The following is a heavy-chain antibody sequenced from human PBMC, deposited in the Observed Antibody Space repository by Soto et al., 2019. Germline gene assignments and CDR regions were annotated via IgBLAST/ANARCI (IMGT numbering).Heavy chain of an antibody. CDR1: GYTFTSYD. J-gene: IGHJ4*02. D-gene: IGHD3-3*01. V-gene: IGHV1-8*01. CDR3: ARGLASPRTIFGVVISLEYDY. CDR2: MNPNSGNT. Sequence: ASVKVSCKASGYTFTSYDINWVRQATGQGLEWMGWMNPNSGNTGYAQKFQGRVTMTRNTSISTAYMELSSLRSEDTAVYYCARGLASPRTIFGVVISLEYDYWGQGTLVTVSS.